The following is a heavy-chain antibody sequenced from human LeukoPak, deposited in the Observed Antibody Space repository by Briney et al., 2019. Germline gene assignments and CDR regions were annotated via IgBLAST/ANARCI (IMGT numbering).Heavy chain of an antibody. CDR2: IYTSGST. Sequence: SETLSLTCTVSGGSISSYYWSWIRQPPGKGLEWIGYIYTSGSTNYNPSLKSRVTISVDTSKNQFSLKLSSVTAADTAVYYCARDFDGSGSYDYWGQGALVTVSS. J-gene: IGHJ4*02. V-gene: IGHV4-4*09. D-gene: IGHD3-10*01. CDR1: GGSISSYY. CDR3: ARDFDGSGSYDY.